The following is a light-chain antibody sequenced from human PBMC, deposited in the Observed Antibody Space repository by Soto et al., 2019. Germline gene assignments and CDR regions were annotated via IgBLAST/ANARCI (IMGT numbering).Light chain of an antibody. CDR2: DDR. J-gene: IGLJ1*01. CDR1: NIGSKS. CDR3: QVWDSSTDHYV. Sequence: SYELTQPPSMSVAPGQTARVTCGGYNIGSKSVHWYQQRPGQAPVLVVYDDRDRPSGIPERFSGSNSGNTATLTISRVEAEDEADYYYQVWDSSTDHYVFGTGTKLTVL. V-gene: IGLV3-21*02.